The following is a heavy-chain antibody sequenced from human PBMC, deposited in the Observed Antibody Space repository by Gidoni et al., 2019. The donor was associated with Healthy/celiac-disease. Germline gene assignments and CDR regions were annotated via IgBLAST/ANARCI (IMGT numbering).Heavy chain of an antibody. CDR3: ARGTSGSYGFDY. CDR2: IGTAGDT. Sequence: EVQLVESGGGVVQPGGSLRLSCAASGSTFSSYDMHWVRQATGKGLEWVSAIGTAGDTYYPGSVKGRFTISRENAKNSLYLQMNSLRAGDTAVYYCARGTSGSYGFDYWGQGTLVTVSS. V-gene: IGHV3-13*04. CDR1: GSTFSSYD. J-gene: IGHJ4*02. D-gene: IGHD3-16*01.